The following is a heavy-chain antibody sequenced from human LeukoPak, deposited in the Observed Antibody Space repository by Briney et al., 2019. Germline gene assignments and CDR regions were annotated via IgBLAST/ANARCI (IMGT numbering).Heavy chain of an antibody. V-gene: IGHV3-23*01. D-gene: IGHD3-22*01. CDR3: AIRRYYYDSSGYYVFDY. CDR1: GFTFSSYA. CDR2: ISGSGGST. J-gene: IGHJ4*02. Sequence: GGSLRLSCAASGFTFSSYAMSWVRQAPGKGLEWVSAISGSGGSTYYADSVRGRFTISRDNSKNTLYLQMNSLRAEDTAVYYCAIRRYYYDSSGYYVFDYWGQGTLVTVSS.